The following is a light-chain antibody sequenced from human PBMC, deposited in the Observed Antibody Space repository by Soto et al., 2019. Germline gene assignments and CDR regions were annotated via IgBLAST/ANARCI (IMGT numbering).Light chain of an antibody. CDR2: GAS. CDR1: QTISND. V-gene: IGKV3-15*01. J-gene: IGKJ4*01. Sequence: EVVMTQSPATVSVSPGEGVTLSCRASQTISNDLAWYQQKPGQAPRLLIYGASTRATGVPARFSGGGSGTEFTLTISSLQSEDFDFYYCQQNNKWPPVTFGGGTKVDIK. CDR3: QQNNKWPPVT.